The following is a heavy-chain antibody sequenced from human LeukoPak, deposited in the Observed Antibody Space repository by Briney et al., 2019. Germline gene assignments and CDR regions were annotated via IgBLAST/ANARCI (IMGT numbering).Heavy chain of an antibody. V-gene: IGHV3-66*01. Sequence: PGCSLTLSRSNSRLTLSSKYMSGVGWASGKGLEWVPVIYSGGSTYYADSVKGRFTIPRDNSKNTLYLQMNSLRAEDTAVYYCMTSVPYFDYWGQGTLVTVSS. CDR1: RLTLSSKY. J-gene: IGHJ4*02. CDR2: IYSGGST. CDR3: MTSVPYFDY. D-gene: IGHD3-10*02.